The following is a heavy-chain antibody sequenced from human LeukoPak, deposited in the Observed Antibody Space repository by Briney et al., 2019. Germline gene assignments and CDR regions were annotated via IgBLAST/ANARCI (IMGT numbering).Heavy chain of an antibody. CDR2: TYHSGIT. CDR1: GYSISSGYY. Sequence: SETLSLTCAVSGYSISSGYYWGWIRQPPGRGLEWIGGTYHSGITYFKPSLRSRVTISIDTSKNQLSLKVNSVTAADTAVYYCARNMATVVRVDSWGQGTLVIVSS. D-gene: IGHD3-10*01. CDR3: ARNMATVVRVDS. J-gene: IGHJ5*01. V-gene: IGHV4-38-2*01.